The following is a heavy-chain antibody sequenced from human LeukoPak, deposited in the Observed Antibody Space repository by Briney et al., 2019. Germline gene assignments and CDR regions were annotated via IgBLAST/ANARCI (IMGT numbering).Heavy chain of an antibody. D-gene: IGHD1-26*01. CDR1: GFTVSTNY. CDR3: ARDGVGGSLYYLDY. CDR2: IYSGGTT. J-gene: IGHJ4*02. V-gene: IGHV3-66*02. Sequence: GGSLRLSGAASGFTVSTNYMSWVRQAPGKGLEWVSIIYSGGTTYYADSVKGRFTISRDNSKNTLYLQIYSLRAENTAVYYCARDGVGGSLYYLDYWGQGTLVTVSS.